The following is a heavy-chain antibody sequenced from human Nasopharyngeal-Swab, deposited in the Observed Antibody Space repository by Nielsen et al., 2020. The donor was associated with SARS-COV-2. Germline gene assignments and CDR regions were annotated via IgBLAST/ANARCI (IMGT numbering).Heavy chain of an antibody. CDR1: GDTFSSSA. D-gene: IGHD4-17*01. CDR3: ARSYYGAYYYGMDV. Sequence: SVKVSCKASGDTFSSSAITWVRQAPGQGLEWMGGIIPMFGTADYAQKFQGRVTITADRSTSTAYMEMNSLRSEDTAVYYCARSYYGAYYYGMDVWGQGTTVTVSS. CDR2: IIPMFGTA. V-gene: IGHV1-69*06. J-gene: IGHJ6*02.